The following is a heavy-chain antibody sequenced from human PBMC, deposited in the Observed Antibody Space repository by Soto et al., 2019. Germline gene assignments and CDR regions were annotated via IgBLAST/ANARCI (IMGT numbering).Heavy chain of an antibody. J-gene: IGHJ2*01. CDR2: TRNKANSYTT. CDR1: GFTFSDHY. V-gene: IGHV3-72*01. D-gene: IGHD2-2*01. CDR3: ARAAANWYFDL. Sequence: EVQLGESGGGLVQPGGSLRLSCAASGFTFSDHYMDWVRQAPGKGLEWVGRTRNKANSYTTEYAASVKGRFTISRDDSKNSLYLQMNRLNTEDKAVYYCARAAANWYFDLWGRGTLVTVSS.